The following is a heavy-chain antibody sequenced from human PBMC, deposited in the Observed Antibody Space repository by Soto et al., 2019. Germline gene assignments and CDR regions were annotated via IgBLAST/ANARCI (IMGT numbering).Heavy chain of an antibody. CDR1: GYTFTSYG. D-gene: IGHD4-17*01. CDR3: ARAPLTDFGDYVSPWYFDL. CDR2: ISAYTGNT. Sequence: QVQLVQSGAEVKKPGASVKVSCKASGYTFTSYGISWVRQAPGQGLEWMGWISAYTGNTNYAQKLPGIVTMTTDTSTSTAYMELRSLRSDDTAVYYCARAPLTDFGDYVSPWYFDLWGRGTLVTVSS. J-gene: IGHJ2*01. V-gene: IGHV1-18*01.